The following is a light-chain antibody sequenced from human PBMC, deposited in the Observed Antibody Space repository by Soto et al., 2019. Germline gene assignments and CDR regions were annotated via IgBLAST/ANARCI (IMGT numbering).Light chain of an antibody. Sequence: QYALTPPASVSESPGQSTTISCTGTSNDVGGYNYVSWYQQLPGKAPQLIIFDINNRPSGVSSRFSGSRSGNTASLTISGLQAEDEGDYYCTSFTSRSIPYVLGTGTKLTVL. CDR2: DIN. CDR1: SNDVGGYNY. CDR3: TSFTSRSIPYV. J-gene: IGLJ1*01. V-gene: IGLV2-14*03.